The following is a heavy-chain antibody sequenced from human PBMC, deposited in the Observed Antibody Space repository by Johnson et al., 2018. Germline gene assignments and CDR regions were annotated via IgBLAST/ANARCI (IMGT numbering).Heavy chain of an antibody. Sequence: QVQLQQWGAGLLKPSETLSLTCAVHGGSLSGYYWSWIRQPPGKGLEWIGKINHSGSSNYNPSLKSRVIITVDTSDNQVSLSLTSVTAADTAVYYCARGARTFWSDSVDYYYYFYMDVWGQGTTVTVSS. CDR3: ARGARTFWSDSVDYYYYFYMDV. CDR2: INHSGSS. J-gene: IGHJ6*03. V-gene: IGHV4-34*01. CDR1: GGSLSGYY. D-gene: IGHD3-3*01.